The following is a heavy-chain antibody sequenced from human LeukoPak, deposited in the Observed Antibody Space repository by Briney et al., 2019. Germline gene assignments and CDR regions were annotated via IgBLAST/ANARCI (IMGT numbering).Heavy chain of an antibody. Sequence: PGRSLRLSCTASGFTFGDYAMSWVRQAPGKGLEWVGFIRSKAYGGTTEYAASVKGRFTISRDDSKSIAYLQMNSLKTEDTAVYYCTTFVRGVIITGDYWGRGTLVTVSS. J-gene: IGHJ4*02. D-gene: IGHD3-10*01. CDR1: GFTFGDYA. V-gene: IGHV3-49*04. CDR3: TTFVRGVIITGDY. CDR2: IRSKAYGGTT.